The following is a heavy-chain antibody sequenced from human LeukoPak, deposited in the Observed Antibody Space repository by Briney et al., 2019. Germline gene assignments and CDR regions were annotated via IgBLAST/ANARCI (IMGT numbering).Heavy chain of an antibody. J-gene: IGHJ4*02. CDR2: INPSGGST. Sequence: ASVRVSCKASAYTFTNYDINWVRQAPGQGLEWMGIINPSGGSTSYAQKFQGRVTMTRDTSTSTVYMELSSLRSEDTAVYYCARASIAVAGIDYWGQGTLVTVSS. V-gene: IGHV1-46*01. CDR1: AYTFTNYD. D-gene: IGHD6-19*01. CDR3: ARASIAVAGIDY.